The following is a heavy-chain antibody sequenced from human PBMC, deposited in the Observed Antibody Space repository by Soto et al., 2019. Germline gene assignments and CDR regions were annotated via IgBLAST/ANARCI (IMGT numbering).Heavy chain of an antibody. D-gene: IGHD3-16*02. V-gene: IGHV1-18*01. Sequence: ASVKVSCKTSGYTFTSYSIIWVRQAPGQGLEWMGWISTHNGNTNYAQNVQGRVAMTTDTSTSTTYLEVRSPRSDDTAVYYCARESAGPSSYDYVWGSYRYESSFDHWGQGTLVTVS. CDR3: ARESAGPSSYDYVWGSYRYESSFDH. CDR1: GYTFTSYS. J-gene: IGHJ4*02. CDR2: ISTHNGNT.